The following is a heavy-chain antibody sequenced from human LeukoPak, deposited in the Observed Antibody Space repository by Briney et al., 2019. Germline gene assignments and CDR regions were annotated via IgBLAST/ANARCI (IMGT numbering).Heavy chain of an antibody. D-gene: IGHD3-22*01. CDR2: IKQDGSEK. Sequence: GGSLRLSCAASGFTFSSYWMSWVRQAPGKGLEWVANIKQDGSEKYYVDSVKGRFTISRDNAKNSLYLQMNSLRAEDTAVYYCARVGTGSGYYYPRPYYFDYWGQGTLVTVSS. V-gene: IGHV3-7*01. CDR3: ARVGTGSGYYYPRPYYFDY. J-gene: IGHJ4*02. CDR1: GFTFSSYW.